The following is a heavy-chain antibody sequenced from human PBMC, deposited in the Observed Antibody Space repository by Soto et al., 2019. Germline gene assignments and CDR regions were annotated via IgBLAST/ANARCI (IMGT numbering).Heavy chain of an antibody. J-gene: IGHJ5*02. CDR1: GFTCSSYS. V-gene: IGHV3-48*01. D-gene: IGHD3-22*01. Sequence: VGSLRLSCAASGFTCSSYSMNWVRQAPGKGLEWVSYISSSSRTIYYADSVKGRFTISRDNAKNSLYLQMNSLRAEDTAVYYCARDRFDYYDSSGYWRFDPWGQGTLVTVSS. CDR2: ISSSSRTI. CDR3: ARDRFDYYDSSGYWRFDP.